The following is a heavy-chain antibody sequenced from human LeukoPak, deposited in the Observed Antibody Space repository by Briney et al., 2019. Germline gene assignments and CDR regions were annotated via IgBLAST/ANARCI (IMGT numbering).Heavy chain of an antibody. D-gene: IGHD1-1*01. CDR1: GFTFSSFW. CDR3: ARESAGTFDY. CDR2: IKQDGSDK. V-gene: IGHV3-7*04. J-gene: IGHJ4*02. Sequence: GGSLRLPCAAFGFTFSSFWMSWIRQAPGKGLEWVANIKQDGSDKYYVDSVKGRFTISRDNAKNSLYLQMNSLRAEDTAVYYCARESAGTFDYWGQGTLVTVSS.